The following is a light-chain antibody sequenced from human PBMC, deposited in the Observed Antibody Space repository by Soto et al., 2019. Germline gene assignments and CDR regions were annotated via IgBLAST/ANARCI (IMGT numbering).Light chain of an antibody. J-gene: IGLJ1*01. CDR1: SSNIGAGYD. CDR3: QSYDSSLSGYV. CDR2: GNS. Sequence: QSVLTQPPSVSGAPWQRVTISCTGSSSNIGAGYDVHWYQQLPGTAPKVLIYGNSNRPSGVPDRFSGSKSGTSASLAITGLQAEDEADYYCQSYDSSLSGYVFGTGTKVTVL. V-gene: IGLV1-40*01.